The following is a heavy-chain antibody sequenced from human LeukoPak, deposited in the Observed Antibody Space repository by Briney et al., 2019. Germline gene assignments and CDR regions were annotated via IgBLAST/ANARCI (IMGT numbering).Heavy chain of an antibody. Sequence: GGSLRLSCAASGFTFSSYAMHWVRQAPGKGLEWVAVISYDGSNKYYADSVKGRFTISRDNSKNTLYLQINSLRAEDTAVYYCAREGLRSFDYWGQGTLVTVSS. D-gene: IGHD5-12*01. CDR1: GFTFSSYA. CDR2: ISYDGSNK. CDR3: AREGLRSFDY. J-gene: IGHJ4*02. V-gene: IGHV3-30-3*01.